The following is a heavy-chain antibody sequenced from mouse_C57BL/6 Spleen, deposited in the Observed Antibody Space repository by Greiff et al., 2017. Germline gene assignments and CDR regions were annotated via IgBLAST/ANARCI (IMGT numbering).Heavy chain of an antibody. V-gene: IGHV2-6-1*01. CDR3: ARQDDTTVGGLAY. D-gene: IGHD1-1*01. CDR1: GFSLTSYG. J-gene: IGHJ3*01. Sequence: QVQLQQSGPGLVAPSQSLSITCTVSGFSLTSYGVHWVRQPPGKGLEWLVVIWSDGSTTYNSALKSRLSISKDNSKSQVFLNTNSLQTDDTAMDYCARQDDTTVGGLAYWGQGTLVTVSA. CDR2: IWSDGST.